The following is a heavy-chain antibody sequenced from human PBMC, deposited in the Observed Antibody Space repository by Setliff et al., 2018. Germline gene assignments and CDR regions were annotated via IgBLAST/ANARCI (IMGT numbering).Heavy chain of an antibody. V-gene: IGHV1-46*01. Sequence: SVKVSCKASGYTFTSYAMHWVRQAPGQRLEWMGWINPSSGRTSYAQKFQGRVTMTRDTSTSTVYMDMSSLRSEDTAVYYCARDVFPYHYEGAFDIWGQGTMVTVSS. J-gene: IGHJ3*02. CDR3: ARDVFPYHYEGAFDI. D-gene: IGHD3-22*01. CDR1: GYTFTSYA. CDR2: INPSSGRT.